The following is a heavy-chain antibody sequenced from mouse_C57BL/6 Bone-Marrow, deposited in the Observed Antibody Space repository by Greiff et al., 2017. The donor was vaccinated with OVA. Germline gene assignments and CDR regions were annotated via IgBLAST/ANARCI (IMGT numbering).Heavy chain of an antibody. V-gene: IGHV1-53*01. CDR1: GYTFTSYW. J-gene: IGHJ1*03. CDR2: INPSNGGT. Sequence: QVQLQQPGTDLVKPGASVKLSCKASGYTFTSYWMHWVKQRPGQGLEWIGNINPSNGGTNYNEKFKGKATLTAEKSSSTAYMQLSSLTSEDSAVYFCARGHYYGSSFYWYFDVWGTGTTVTVSS. CDR3: ARGHYYGSSFYWYFDV. D-gene: IGHD1-1*01.